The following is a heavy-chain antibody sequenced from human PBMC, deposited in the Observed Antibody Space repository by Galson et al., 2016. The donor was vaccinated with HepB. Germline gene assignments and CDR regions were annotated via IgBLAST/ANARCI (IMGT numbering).Heavy chain of an antibody. CDR2: ISSNGGNT. CDR3: VKDGWPVWGSYRTNFDY. J-gene: IGHJ4*02. Sequence: SLRLSCAASGFTFSNYAMHWVRQAPGKGLEYVSAISSNGGNTYYADSVKGRFTISRDNSKNTLYFQMSSLRPEGTGVYYCVKDGWPVWGSYRTNFDYWGQGTLVTVSS. CDR1: GFTFSNYA. D-gene: IGHD3-16*02. V-gene: IGHV3-64D*06.